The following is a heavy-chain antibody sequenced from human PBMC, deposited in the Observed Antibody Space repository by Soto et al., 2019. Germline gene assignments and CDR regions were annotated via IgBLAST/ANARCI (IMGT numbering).Heavy chain of an antibody. CDR2: IDNSGST. J-gene: IGHJ4*02. CDR1: GGSIISYY. CDR3: ARLHWDISAGIYQSDY. D-gene: IGHD5-12*01. V-gene: IGHV4-39*01. Sequence: SETLSLTCTVSGGSIISYYWGWIRQPPGTGLEWIANIDNSGSTFYNPSLKSRVTISMDTSKNQFSLRLNSVTAADTAVYYCARLHWDISAGIYQSDYWGQGTLVTVSS.